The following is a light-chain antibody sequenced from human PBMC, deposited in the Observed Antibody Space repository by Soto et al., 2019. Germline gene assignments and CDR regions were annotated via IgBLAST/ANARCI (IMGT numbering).Light chain of an antibody. CDR1: QSVSSY. V-gene: IGKV3-15*01. CDR3: QQYYNWPLT. CDR2: GAS. J-gene: IGKJ4*01. Sequence: TQSPSTLSLSQWERATLSCRASQSVSSYLAWYQHKPGQAPRLLISGASTGATGLPSRFSGSGSGTDFTLTIDSLQSEDVAVYYCQQYYNWPLTFGGGTKVDIK.